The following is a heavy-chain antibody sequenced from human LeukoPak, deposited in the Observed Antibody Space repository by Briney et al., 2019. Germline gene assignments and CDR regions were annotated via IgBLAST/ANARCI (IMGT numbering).Heavy chain of an antibody. CDR2: INHSGST. J-gene: IGHJ4*02. V-gene: IGHV4-34*01. CDR3: ARGAGWTGTGFDY. D-gene: IGHD1-1*01. CDR1: GGSLSGYY. Sequence: PSETLSLTCAVYGGSLSGYYWSWIGQPPGKGLGWIGEINHSGSTNYNPSLKSRVTISVDTSKNQFSLKLSSVTAADTAVYYCARGAGWTGTGFDYWGQGTLVTVSS.